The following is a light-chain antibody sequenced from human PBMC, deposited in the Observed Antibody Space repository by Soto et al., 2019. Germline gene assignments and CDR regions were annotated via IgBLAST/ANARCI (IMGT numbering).Light chain of an antibody. CDR2: EGS. V-gene: IGLV2-23*01. CDR3: CSLAGSRTLFV. CDR1: SSDVGSYNL. J-gene: IGLJ1*01. Sequence: QSALTQPASVSGSPGQSITISCTGTSSDVGSYNLVSWYQQHPGKAPKLMIYEGSKRPSGVSNRFSGSKSGNTASLTISGLQAEDEADYYCCSLAGSRTLFVFGTGTKLTVL.